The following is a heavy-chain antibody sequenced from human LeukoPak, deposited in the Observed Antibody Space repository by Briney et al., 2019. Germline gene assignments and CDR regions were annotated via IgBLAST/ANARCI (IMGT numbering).Heavy chain of an antibody. CDR1: GFTFSSYW. CDR3: ATPLDYYGSSGYHQGGD. J-gene: IGHJ4*02. CDR2: IKQDGSKK. V-gene: IGHV3-7*03. D-gene: IGHD3-22*01. Sequence: GGSLRLSCAASGFTFSSYWMTWVRQAPGKGLEWVANIKQDGSKKNYVDSVKGRFTISRDNAKNSLYLQMNSLRAGDTAVYYCATPLDYYGSSGYHQGGDWGQGTLVTVSS.